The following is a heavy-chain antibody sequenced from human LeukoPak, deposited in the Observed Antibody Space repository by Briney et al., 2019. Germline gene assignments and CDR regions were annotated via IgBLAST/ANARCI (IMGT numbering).Heavy chain of an antibody. J-gene: IGHJ4*02. Sequence: PSETLSLTCTVSGGSLSSGSYYWSWIRQPAGKGLEWIGRIYASGSTNYNPSLKSRVTMSVDTSKNQFSLKLSSVTAADTAVYYCARGLGGWLFDYWGQGTLVTVSS. D-gene: IGHD3-22*01. CDR1: GGSLSSGSYY. CDR3: ARGLGGWLFDY. V-gene: IGHV4-61*02. CDR2: IYASGST.